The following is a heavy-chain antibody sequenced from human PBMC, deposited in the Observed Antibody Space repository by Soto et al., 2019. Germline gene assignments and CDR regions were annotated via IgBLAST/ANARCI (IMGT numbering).Heavy chain of an antibody. CDR3: AKSSYCSSTSCQIYYFDY. V-gene: IGHV1-18*01. CDR2: ISAYNGNT. D-gene: IGHD2-2*01. CDR1: GYNIITYG. Sequence: GASVKVSCKASGYNIITYGISWVRQAPGQAPEWMGWISAYNGNTNYAQKFQGRVSMTTDTSTSTAYMELRSLRSDDTAVYYCAKSSYCSSTSCQIYYFDYWGQGTLVTVSS. J-gene: IGHJ4*02.